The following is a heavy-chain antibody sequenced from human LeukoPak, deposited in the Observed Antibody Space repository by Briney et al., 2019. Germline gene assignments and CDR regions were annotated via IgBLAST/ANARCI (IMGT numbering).Heavy chain of an antibody. D-gene: IGHD3-22*01. V-gene: IGHV3-48*03. CDR3: ASSGYQMGY. J-gene: IGHJ4*02. CDR1: GFTFSSFE. CDR2: ISSSGSTM. Sequence: PGGSLRLSCAASGFTFSSFEMNWVRQAPGKGLGWVSYISSSGSTMYYADSVKGRFTISKDNANNSLYLQMNSLRAEDTAVYYCASSGYQMGYWGQGTLVTVSS.